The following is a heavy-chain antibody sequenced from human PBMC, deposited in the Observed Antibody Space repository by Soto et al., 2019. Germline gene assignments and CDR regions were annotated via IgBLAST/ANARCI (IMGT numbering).Heavy chain of an antibody. Sequence: PGGSLRLSCAASGFTFSSYWMSWVRQAPGKGLEWVANIKQDGSEKYYVDSVKGRFTISRDNAKNSLYLQMNSLRAEDTAVYYCARVVFVFWSGYLPGYYYYMDVWGKGTTVTVSS. CDR1: GFTFSSYW. V-gene: IGHV3-7*01. CDR2: IKQDGSEK. CDR3: ARVVFVFWSGYLPGYYYYMDV. D-gene: IGHD3-3*01. J-gene: IGHJ6*03.